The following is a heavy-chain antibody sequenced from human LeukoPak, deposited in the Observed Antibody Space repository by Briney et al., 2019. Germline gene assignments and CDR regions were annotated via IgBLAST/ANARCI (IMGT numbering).Heavy chain of an antibody. CDR3: ARDGTAAGLYLDL. D-gene: IGHD6-13*01. CDR2: IKQDGGEK. J-gene: IGHJ4*01. Sequence: GGSLRLSCAVSGFTFSSYWMNWVRQAPGKGLEWVASIKQDGGEKSYVDSVKGRFTISRDNAKNSLYLQMSSLRAEDTAVYYCARDGTAAGLYLDLWGQGTLVTVSS. V-gene: IGHV3-7*01. CDR1: GFTFSSYW.